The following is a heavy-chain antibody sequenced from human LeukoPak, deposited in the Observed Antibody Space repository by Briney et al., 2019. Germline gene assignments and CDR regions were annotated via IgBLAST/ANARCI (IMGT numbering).Heavy chain of an antibody. J-gene: IGHJ4*02. V-gene: IGHV3-20*04. CDR2: INRNGGST. D-gene: IGHD2-21*02. CDR3: AREGVTGDYLDY. Sequence: GGSLRLSCAASGFTFDDYGMDWVRHAPGKGLEWVSGINRNGGSTGYADSVKGRFTISRDNAKKSLYLQMNSLRAEDTAFYYCAREGVTGDYLDYWGQGTLVTVSS. CDR1: GFTFDDYG.